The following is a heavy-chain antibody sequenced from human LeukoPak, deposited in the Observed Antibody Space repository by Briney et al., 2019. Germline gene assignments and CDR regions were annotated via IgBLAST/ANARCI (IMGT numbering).Heavy chain of an antibody. CDR1: GYTFSGYG. V-gene: IGHV1-18*01. CDR2: ISAHNGNT. J-gene: IGHJ1*01. Sequence: ASVKVSCKASGYTFSGYGIAWVRQAPGQGLEWMGWISAHNGNTYHTQNFQGRVTMTTDTSTSTAYMELRSLRSDDTAMYYCARSAGDYGDYALYFLHWGQGTLVTVS. CDR3: ARSAGDYGDYALYFLH. D-gene: IGHD4-17*01.